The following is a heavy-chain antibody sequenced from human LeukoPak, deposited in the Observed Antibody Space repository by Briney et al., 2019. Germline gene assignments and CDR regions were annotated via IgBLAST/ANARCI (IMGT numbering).Heavy chain of an antibody. V-gene: IGHV3-7*03. CDR1: GFTFSSYW. CDR3: ARLYGVDFHQYYDYYMDV. J-gene: IGHJ6*03. D-gene: IGHD2-8*01. CDR2: IKQGGREK. Sequence: GGSLTLSCAASGFTFSSYWMSWVRQAPGKGLEWVANIKQGGREKYYVDSVKGRFTISRDNAKNSPYLQMNSLSADDTAVCYCARLYGVDFHQYYDYYMDVWGKGTTVTVSS.